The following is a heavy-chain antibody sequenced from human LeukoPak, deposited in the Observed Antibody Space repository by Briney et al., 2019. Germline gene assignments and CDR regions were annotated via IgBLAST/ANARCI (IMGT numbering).Heavy chain of an antibody. Sequence: EASVKVSCKVSGYTLTELSLHWVRQAPGKGLEWMGGLDPEDGEMIYSQKFQGRVTMTEDTSTDIAYMEMSSLRSEDTAVYYCATGRTKWDLLNYWGQGTLVTVYS. V-gene: IGHV1-24*01. J-gene: IGHJ4*02. D-gene: IGHD1-26*01. CDR1: GYTLTELS. CDR3: ATGRTKWDLLNY. CDR2: LDPEDGEM.